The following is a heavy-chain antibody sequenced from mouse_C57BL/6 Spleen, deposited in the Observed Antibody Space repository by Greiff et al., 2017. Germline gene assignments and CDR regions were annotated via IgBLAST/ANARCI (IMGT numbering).Heavy chain of an antibody. J-gene: IGHJ4*01. Sequence: EVKLVASEGGLVQPGSSMKLSCTASGFTFSDYYMAWVRQVPEKGLEWVANINYDGSSTYYLDSLKSRFIISRDNAKNILYLQMSSLKSEDTATYYCARDREITTRGNYYARDYWGQGTSVTVSS. V-gene: IGHV5-16*01. CDR3: ARDREITTRGNYYARDY. CDR2: INYDGSST. D-gene: IGHD2-4*01. CDR1: GFTFSDYY.